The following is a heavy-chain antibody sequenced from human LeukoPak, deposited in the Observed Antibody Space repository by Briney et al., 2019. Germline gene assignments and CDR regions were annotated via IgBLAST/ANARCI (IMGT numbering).Heavy chain of an antibody. V-gene: IGHV3-74*01. CDR2: TNSDGSTT. Sequence: GGSLRLSCAASGFTFSSFWMHWVRQAPGKGLVWVSHTNSDGSTTDYADSVRGRFTISRDNSKNTLYLQMNSLRAEDTAVYYCAKAHSVRGVIIGYWGQGTLVTVSS. D-gene: IGHD3-10*01. CDR3: AKAHSVRGVIIGY. J-gene: IGHJ4*02. CDR1: GFTFSSFW.